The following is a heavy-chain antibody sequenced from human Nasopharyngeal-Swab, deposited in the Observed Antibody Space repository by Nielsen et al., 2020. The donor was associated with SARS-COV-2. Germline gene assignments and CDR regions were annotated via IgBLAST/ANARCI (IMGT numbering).Heavy chain of an antibody. J-gene: IGHJ4*02. D-gene: IGHD4-17*01. CDR3: ARVDGDNRVY. V-gene: IGHV7-4-1*02. Sequence: ARQAPGQGLEWMGWISSDSGSARYGQGFTGRYVLSLDTSVSTSDLQISSLRAEDTAVYYCARVDGDNRVYWGQGTLVTVSS. CDR2: ISSDSGSA.